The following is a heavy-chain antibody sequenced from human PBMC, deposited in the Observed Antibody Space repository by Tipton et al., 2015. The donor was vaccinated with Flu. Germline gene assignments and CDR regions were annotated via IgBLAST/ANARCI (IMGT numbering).Heavy chain of an antibody. CDR3: ASTSNYGRRIEPNFDY. D-gene: IGHD5-24*01. CDR2: IYASGST. V-gene: IGHV4-4*07. Sequence: TLSLTCTVSGGSMSSYYWSWIRQPAGKGLEWIGRIYASGSTTYNPSLKSRVTMSVDTSKNQFSLKLSSVTAADTAVYYCASTSNYGRRIEPNFDYWGQGTLVTVSS. CDR1: GGSMSSYY. J-gene: IGHJ4*02.